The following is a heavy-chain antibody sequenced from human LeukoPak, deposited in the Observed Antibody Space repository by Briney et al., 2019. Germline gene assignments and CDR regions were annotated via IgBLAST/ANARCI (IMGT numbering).Heavy chain of an antibody. D-gene: IGHD3-3*01. Sequence: ASVKVSCKASGYTFTGYYMHWVRQAPGQGLVWRGWINPNSGGTNYAQKFQGRVTMTRDTSISTAYMELSRMRSDDTAVYYCARAEYDFWSGYSPFDYWGQGTLVTVSS. V-gene: IGHV1-2*02. CDR3: ARAEYDFWSGYSPFDY. CDR1: GYTFTGYY. J-gene: IGHJ4*02. CDR2: INPNSGGT.